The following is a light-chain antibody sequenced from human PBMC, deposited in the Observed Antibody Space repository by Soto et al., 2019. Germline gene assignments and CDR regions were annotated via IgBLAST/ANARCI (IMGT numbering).Light chain of an antibody. CDR3: QHFNNYPRT. CDR1: QGSSIY. Sequence: DIQVTQSPSFLSASVGDRVTITCLASQGSSIYLAWYQQKPGRAPKLLIHSASTLQSGVPSRVSGSGSGTEYTLTISSLQPEDFATDYCQHFNNYPRTFGQGTKLEIK. CDR2: SAS. V-gene: IGKV1-9*01. J-gene: IGKJ2*01.